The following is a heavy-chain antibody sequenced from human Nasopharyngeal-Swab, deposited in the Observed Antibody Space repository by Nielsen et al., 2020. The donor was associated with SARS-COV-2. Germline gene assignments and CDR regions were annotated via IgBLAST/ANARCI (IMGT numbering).Heavy chain of an antibody. J-gene: IGHJ4*02. CDR1: GGSISSYY. Sequence: LRLSCTVSGGSISSYYWSWIRQPPGKGLEWIGYIYYSGSTNYNPSLKSRVTISVDTSKNQFSLKLSSVTAADTAVYYCARGGSYYDILTGYLAFDYWGQGTLVTVSS. CDR3: ARGGSYYDILTGYLAFDY. D-gene: IGHD3-9*01. CDR2: IYYSGST. V-gene: IGHV4-59*13.